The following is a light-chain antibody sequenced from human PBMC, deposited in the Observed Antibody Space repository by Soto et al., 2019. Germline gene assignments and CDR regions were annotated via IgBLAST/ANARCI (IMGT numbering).Light chain of an antibody. CDR3: SSYTSFSTRYV. CDR1: SSDVGGYNY. J-gene: IGLJ1*01. Sequence: QSALTQPATVSGSPGQSITISCTGISSDVGGYNYVSWYQQHPGKAPKLMISEVSNRPSGVSNRFSGFKSGNTASLTISGLQAEDEADYYCSSYTSFSTRYVFGTGTKVTVL. V-gene: IGLV2-14*01. CDR2: EVS.